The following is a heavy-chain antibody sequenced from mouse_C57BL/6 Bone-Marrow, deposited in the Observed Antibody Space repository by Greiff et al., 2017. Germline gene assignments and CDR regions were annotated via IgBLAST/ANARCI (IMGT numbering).Heavy chain of an antibody. CDR2: IYWDDDK. CDR1: GFSLSTSGMG. CDR3: ARDYYGSSYDRFAY. Sequence: VKLMESGPGILQSSQTLSLTCSFSGFSLSTSGMGVSWIRQPSGKGLEWLAHIYWDDDKRYNPSLKSRLTISKDTSRNQVFLKITSVDTADTATYYCARDYYGSSYDRFAYWGQGTLVTVSA. D-gene: IGHD1-1*01. V-gene: IGHV8-12*01. J-gene: IGHJ3*01.